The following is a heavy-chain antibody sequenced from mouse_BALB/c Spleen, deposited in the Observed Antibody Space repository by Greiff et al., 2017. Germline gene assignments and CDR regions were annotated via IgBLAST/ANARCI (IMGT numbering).Heavy chain of an antibody. CDR2: ISCYNGAT. CDR1: GYSFTGYY. Sequence: LVKPGASVKISCKASGYSFTGYYMPWVKQSPGKSLEWIGYISCYNGATSYNQKFKGKATFTVDTTSSTAYMQFNSLTSEDSAVYYCARDYYGGGFDYWGQGTTLTVSS. D-gene: IGHD1-2*01. J-gene: IGHJ2*01. V-gene: IGHV1S34*01. CDR3: ARDYYGGGFDY.